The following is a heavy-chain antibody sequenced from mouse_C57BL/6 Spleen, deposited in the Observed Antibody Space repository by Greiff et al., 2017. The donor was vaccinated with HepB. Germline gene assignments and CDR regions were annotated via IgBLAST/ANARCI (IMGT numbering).Heavy chain of an antibody. CDR1: GYTFTDYY. CDR3: ARGDYPYWYFDV. D-gene: IGHD2-4*01. CDR2: IYPGSGNT. Sequence: VQLQQSGAELVRPGASVKLSCKASGYTFTDYYINWVKQRPGQGLEWIARIYPGSGNTYYNEKFKGKATLTAEKSSSTAYMQLSSLTSEDSAVYFCARGDYPYWYFDVWGTGTTVTVSS. V-gene: IGHV1-76*01. J-gene: IGHJ1*03.